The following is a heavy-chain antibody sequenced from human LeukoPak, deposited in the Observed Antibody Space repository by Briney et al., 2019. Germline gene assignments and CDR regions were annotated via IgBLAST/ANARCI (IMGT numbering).Heavy chain of an antibody. D-gene: IGHD6-19*01. V-gene: IGHV3-33*01. Sequence: GGSLRLSCAASGFTFSSYGMHWVRQAPGKGLEWVAVIWYDGSNKYYADSVKGRFTISRDNSKNTLYLQMNSLRAEDTAVHYCARDHRWLAYFDYWDQGTLVTVSS. J-gene: IGHJ4*02. CDR2: IWYDGSNK. CDR3: ARDHRWLAYFDY. CDR1: GFTFSSYG.